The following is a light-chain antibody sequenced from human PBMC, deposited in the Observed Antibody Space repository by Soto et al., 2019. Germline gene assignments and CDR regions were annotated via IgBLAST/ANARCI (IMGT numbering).Light chain of an antibody. Sequence: ELVLTRSPVTLSLSPGKRATLSCLASQSVSSSYLAWYQQKPGQAPRLLIYGASSRATGIPDRFSGSGSGTDFTLTISRLEPEDFAVYYCQQYGSPPWTIGQGAKVDI. V-gene: IGKV3-20*01. CDR3: QQYGSPPWT. CDR2: GAS. J-gene: IGKJ1*01. CDR1: QSVSSSY.